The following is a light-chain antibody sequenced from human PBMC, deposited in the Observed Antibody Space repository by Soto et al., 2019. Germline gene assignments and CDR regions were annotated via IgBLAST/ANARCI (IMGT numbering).Light chain of an antibody. CDR2: DVN. V-gene: IGLV2-14*03. CDR1: SSDVGAYNY. CDR3: SSFTVMNTQV. Sequence: QSALTQPASVSEFPGQSVTISCIGTSSDVGAYNYVSWYQQHPGKAPKLIIFDVNHRPSGISNRFSGSKSDNTASLTVSGLQADDEADYYCSSFTVMNTQVFGGGTKLTVL. J-gene: IGLJ2*01.